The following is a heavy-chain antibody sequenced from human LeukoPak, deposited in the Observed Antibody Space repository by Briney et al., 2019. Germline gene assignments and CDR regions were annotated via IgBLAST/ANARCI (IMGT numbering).Heavy chain of an antibody. Sequence: YWSXXXXXAGKGLEWIGRIHNSGNSNYNPSLKSRVTMSVDTSKNQFSLKLSSVTAADTAVYYCAGHHPRNTVDFWGQGTLVTVSS. CDR2: IHNSGNS. CDR1: Y. D-gene: IGHD2/OR15-2a*01. CDR3: AGHHPRNTVDF. V-gene: IGHV4-4*07. J-gene: IGHJ4*02.